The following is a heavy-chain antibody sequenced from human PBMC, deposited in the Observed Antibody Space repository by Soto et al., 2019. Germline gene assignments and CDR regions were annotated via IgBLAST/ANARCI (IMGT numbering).Heavy chain of an antibody. CDR3: ARVTPDCSSTSCSPNYFDY. Sequence: SETLSLTCAVYGGSFSGYYWSWIRQPPGKGLEWIGEINHSGSTNYNPSPKSRVTISVDTSKNQFSLKLSSVTAADTAVYYCARVTPDCSSTSCSPNYFDYWGQGTLVTVSS. CDR1: GGSFSGYY. CDR2: INHSGST. J-gene: IGHJ4*02. V-gene: IGHV4-34*01. D-gene: IGHD2-2*01.